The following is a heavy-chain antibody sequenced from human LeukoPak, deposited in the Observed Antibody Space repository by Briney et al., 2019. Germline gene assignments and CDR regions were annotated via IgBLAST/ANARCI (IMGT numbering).Heavy chain of an antibody. Sequence: ASVKVSCKASGYTFMSYGIHWVRQAPGQGLELMGWSSVYNGNTNYAQKFQGRVTMTTDTTTSTAYMELRTLISDDTAVYYCAKGRRVDADDHFDYWGQGTLVTVSS. CDR1: GYTFMSYG. V-gene: IGHV1-18*01. CDR2: SSVYNGNT. D-gene: IGHD1-1*01. J-gene: IGHJ4*02. CDR3: AKGRRVDADDHFDY.